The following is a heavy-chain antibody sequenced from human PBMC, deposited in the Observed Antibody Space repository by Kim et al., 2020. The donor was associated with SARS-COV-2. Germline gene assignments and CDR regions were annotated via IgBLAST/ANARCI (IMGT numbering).Heavy chain of an antibody. D-gene: IGHD4-17*01. Sequence: GGSLRLSCEASGFIFSSSAMTWVRQAPGKGLEWVSAISPAGNTVYYADAVKGRFTTSRDNPKSTVFLHMNSLRAEDTAIYYCAKNYGASVSYDFWGQGTLVTVSS. CDR2: ISPAGNTV. J-gene: IGHJ4*02. CDR1: GFIFSSSA. CDR3: AKNYGASVSYDF. V-gene: IGHV3-23*01.